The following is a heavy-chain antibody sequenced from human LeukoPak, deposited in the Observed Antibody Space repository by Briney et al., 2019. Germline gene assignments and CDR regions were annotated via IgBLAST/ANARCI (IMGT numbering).Heavy chain of an antibody. V-gene: IGHV4-59*01. CDR1: GGSISSYY. CDR2: ISYSGST. D-gene: IGHD3-10*01. Sequence: SETLSLTCTVSGGSISSYYWNWIRQPPGKGLEWIGYISYSGSTNYNSSLKSRVTISVDTSKNQLSLKLSSVTAADTAVYYCARLGGSGNYWNFDYWGQGTLVTVSS. CDR3: ARLGGSGNYWNFDY. J-gene: IGHJ4*02.